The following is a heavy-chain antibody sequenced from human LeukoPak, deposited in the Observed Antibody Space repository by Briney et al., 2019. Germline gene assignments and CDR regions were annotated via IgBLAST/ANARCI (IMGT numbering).Heavy chain of an antibody. CDR2: ISGDGSST. Sequence: PGGSLRLSCAASGFTFSTYYMHWVRQAPGKGLVWVSRISGDGSSTNYAGSVKGRFTISRDNAKNTLYLQMNSLRAEDTAVYYCARNYYDSSGYYAPLDYWGQGTLVTVSS. V-gene: IGHV3-74*01. CDR3: ARNYYDSSGYYAPLDY. D-gene: IGHD3-22*01. J-gene: IGHJ4*02. CDR1: GFTFSTYY.